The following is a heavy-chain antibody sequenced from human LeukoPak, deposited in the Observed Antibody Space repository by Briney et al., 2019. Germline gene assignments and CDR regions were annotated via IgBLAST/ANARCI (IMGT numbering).Heavy chain of an antibody. CDR1: GFTFNNYA. CDR3: AKDHLVGATLWAYFDY. Sequence: PGGSLRLSCAASGFTFNNYAMSWVRQAPGKGLEWVSAISGSDAGTYYADSVKGRFTISRDNSKNTLYLQMNSLRAEDTAVYYCAKDHLVGATLWAYFDYWGQGTLVTVSS. D-gene: IGHD1-26*01. J-gene: IGHJ4*02. CDR2: ISGSDAGT. V-gene: IGHV3-23*01.